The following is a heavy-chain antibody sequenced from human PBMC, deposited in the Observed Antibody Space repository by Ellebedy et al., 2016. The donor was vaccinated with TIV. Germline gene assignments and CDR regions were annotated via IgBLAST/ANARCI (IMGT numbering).Heavy chain of an antibody. D-gene: IGHD6-13*01. CDR1: GGSISSYY. V-gene: IGHV4-59*08. CDR3: AGLTWIAAAGTGWFDP. J-gene: IGHJ5*02. CDR2: IYYSGST. Sequence: PPETLSLTCTVSGGSISSYYWSWIRQPPGKGLEWIGYIYYSGSTNYNPSLKSRVTISVDTSKDQFSLKLSSVTAADTAVYYCAGLTWIAAAGTGWFDPWGLGTLVTVSS.